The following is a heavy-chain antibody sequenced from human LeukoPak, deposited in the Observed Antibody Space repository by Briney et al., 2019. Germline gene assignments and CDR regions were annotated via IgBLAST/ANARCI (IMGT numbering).Heavy chain of an antibody. CDR2: SNNGGVDK. V-gene: IGHV3-48*02. CDR3: ARRGEGGSYFDS. D-gene: IGHD1-26*01. CDR1: GFTFGKSD. Sequence: GGSLRLSCAASGFTFGKSDMSWVRPPPGKGLEWVSSSNNGGVDKYYTDSLKGRFTVSRDNARNSLYLQMNSLRDEDTAIYYCARRGEGGSYFDSWGQGALVTVSS. J-gene: IGHJ5*01.